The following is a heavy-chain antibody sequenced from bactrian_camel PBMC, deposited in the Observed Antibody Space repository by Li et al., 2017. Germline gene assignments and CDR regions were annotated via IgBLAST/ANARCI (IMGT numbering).Heavy chain of an antibody. CDR1: GTTGSGYC. CDR2: IDSDGLA. D-gene: IGHD1*01. CDR3: AHYSHGRNLLCRLRRDTWSSD. V-gene: IGHV3S9*01. J-gene: IGHJ4*01. Sequence: HVQLVESGGGSVQGGGSRRLSCEVSGTTGSGYCVAWFRQIQGSEREGVAVIDSDGLAKYADSVKGRFTVSLDSAANTLNLQMNSLKHEDTAKYYCAHYSHGRNLLCRLRRDTWSSDWGQGTQVTVS.